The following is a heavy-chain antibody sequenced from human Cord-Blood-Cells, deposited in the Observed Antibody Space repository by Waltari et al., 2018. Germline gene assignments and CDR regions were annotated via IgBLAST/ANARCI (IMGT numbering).Heavy chain of an antibody. V-gene: IGHV1-46*01. CDR3: ARMGLDY. Sequence: QVQLVQSGAEVRKPGASVRGSCKASGYTFTSYYMHWVRQAPGQGLEWMGIIRPSGGSTSYAQKFQGRVTMTRDTSTSTVYMGLSSLRSEDTAVYSCARMGLDYWGQGTLVTVSS. CDR2: IRPSGGST. CDR1: GYTFTSYY. J-gene: IGHJ4*02. D-gene: IGHD3-16*01.